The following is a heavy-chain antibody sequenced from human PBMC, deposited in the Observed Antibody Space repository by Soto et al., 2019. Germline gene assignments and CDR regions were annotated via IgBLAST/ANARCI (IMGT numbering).Heavy chain of an antibody. V-gene: IGHV3-30-3*01. J-gene: IGHJ4*01. CDR1: GFTFSSYA. D-gene: IGHD3-22*01. Sequence: GGSLRLTCAASGFTFSSYAMHWVRQAPGKGLEWVAVISYDGSNKYYADSVKGRFTISRDNSKNTLYLQMNSLRADDTAVYYCERLYTTYDFDNWGQGTLVTV. CDR2: ISYDGSNK. CDR3: ERLYTTYDFDN.